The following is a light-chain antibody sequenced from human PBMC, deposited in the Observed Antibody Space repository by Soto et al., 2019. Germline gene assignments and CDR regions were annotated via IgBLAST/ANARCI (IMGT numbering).Light chain of an antibody. V-gene: IGKV1-39*01. CDR1: QDITNC. CDR3: QQTSSNPRT. Sequence: DIQMTQSPSSLSASVGDRVTITCQASQDITNCLNWYHQKPGKAPKLLIYAASNLQNGVPSRFSGSGSGTDFTLTISSLQPEDFATYFCQQTSSNPRTFGQGTKVDIK. CDR2: AAS. J-gene: IGKJ1*01.